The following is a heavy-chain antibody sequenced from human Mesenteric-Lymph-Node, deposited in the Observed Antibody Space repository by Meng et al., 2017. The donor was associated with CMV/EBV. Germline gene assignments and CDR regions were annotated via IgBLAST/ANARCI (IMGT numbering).Heavy chain of an antibody. D-gene: IGHD3-9*01. Sequence: GGSLRLSCAASGFTFSSYSMNWVRQAPGKGLEWVANINEDGSEKYYVDSVRGRFTISRDKAKNSLYLQMNSLRAEDTAVYYCARYYDVSTGYLHYFDYWGQGTLVTVSS. CDR2: INEDGSEK. CDR1: GFTFSSYS. J-gene: IGHJ4*02. CDR3: ARYYDVSTGYLHYFDY. V-gene: IGHV3-7*01.